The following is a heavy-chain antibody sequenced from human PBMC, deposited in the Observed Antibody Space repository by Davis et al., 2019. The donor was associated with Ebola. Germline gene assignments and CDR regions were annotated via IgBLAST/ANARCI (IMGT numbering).Heavy chain of an antibody. Sequence: PGGSLRLSCAASGFTFSTYAMHWVRQAPGKGLEWEAVISYDGGNKYYADSVKGRFTISRDNAKNTLYLQMNSLRAEDTAVYYCARGAWYDDPAEYFQHWGQGTLVTVSS. CDR1: GFTFSTYA. CDR3: ARGAWYDDPAEYFQH. D-gene: IGHD2-15*01. CDR2: ISYDGGNK. J-gene: IGHJ1*01. V-gene: IGHV3-30-3*01.